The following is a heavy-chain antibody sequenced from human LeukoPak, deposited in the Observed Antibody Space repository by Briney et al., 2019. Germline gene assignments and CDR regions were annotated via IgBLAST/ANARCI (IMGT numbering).Heavy chain of an antibody. V-gene: IGHV3-23*01. CDR1: GFTFSSYA. J-gene: IGHJ4*02. D-gene: IGHD6-13*01. CDR3: AKKRGRSSWDGGDYFEY. CDR2: ISGSGGST. Sequence: GGSLRLSCAASGFTFSSYAMSWVRQAPGKGLEWVSAISGSGGSTYYADSVKGRFTISRDNSKNTLYLQMNSLRAEDTAVYYCAKKRGRSSWDGGDYFEYWGQGTPVTVSS.